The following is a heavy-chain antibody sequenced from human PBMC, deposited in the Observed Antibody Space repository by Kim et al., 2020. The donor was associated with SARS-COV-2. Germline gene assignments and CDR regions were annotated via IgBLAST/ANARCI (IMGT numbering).Heavy chain of an antibody. J-gene: IGHJ5*02. D-gene: IGHD3-22*01. Sequence: RVTISRDKSKNTLYLQMNSLRAEDTAVYYCAREPLDYYDSSGYYPGWFDPWGQGTLVTVSS. V-gene: IGHV3-30*07. CDR3: AREPLDYYDSSGYYPGWFDP.